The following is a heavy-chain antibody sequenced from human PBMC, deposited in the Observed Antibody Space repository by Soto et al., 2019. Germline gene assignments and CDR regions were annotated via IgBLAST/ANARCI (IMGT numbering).Heavy chain of an antibody. D-gene: IGHD2-2*01. CDR1: GGSISSSSYY. Sequence: PSETLSLTCTVSGGSISSSSYYWGWIRQPPGKGLEWIGSIYYSGSTYYNPSLKSRVTISEDTSKNQFSLKLSSVTAADTAVYYCARAYCSSTSCYEAPNWFDPWGQGTLVTVSS. CDR3: ARAYCSSTSCYEAPNWFDP. V-gene: IGHV4-39*01. J-gene: IGHJ5*02. CDR2: IYYSGST.